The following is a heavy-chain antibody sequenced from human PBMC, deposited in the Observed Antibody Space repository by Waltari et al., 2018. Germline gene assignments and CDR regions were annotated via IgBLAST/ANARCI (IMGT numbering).Heavy chain of an antibody. CDR2: IYYSGST. Sequence: QVQLQESGPGLVKPSETLSLTCTVSGGSISSYYWSWIRQPPGKGLEWIGYIYYSGSTNYNPSLKSRVTISVDTSKNQFSLKLSAVTAADTAVYYCARGRSGHYVWGSYGIKYYFDYWGQGTLVTVSS. D-gene: IGHD3-16*01. V-gene: IGHV4-59*01. CDR1: GGSISSYY. J-gene: IGHJ4*02. CDR3: ARGRSGHYVWGSYGIKYYFDY.